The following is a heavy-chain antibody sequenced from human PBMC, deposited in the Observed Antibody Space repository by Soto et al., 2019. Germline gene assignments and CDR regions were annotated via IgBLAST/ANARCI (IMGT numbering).Heavy chain of an antibody. V-gene: IGHV3-30*18. Sequence: GGSLRLSCAASGFTFSSYGMHWVRQAPGKGLEWVAVISYDGSNKYYADSVKGRFTISRDNSKNTLYLQMNSLRAEDTAVYYCAKDHLSDYDFWSGYQVDYWGQGTLVTVSS. CDR2: ISYDGSNK. CDR1: GFTFSSYG. CDR3: AKDHLSDYDFWSGYQVDY. D-gene: IGHD3-3*01. J-gene: IGHJ4*02.